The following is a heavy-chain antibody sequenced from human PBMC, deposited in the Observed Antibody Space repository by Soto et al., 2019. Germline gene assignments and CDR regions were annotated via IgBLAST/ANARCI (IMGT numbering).Heavy chain of an antibody. V-gene: IGHV5-10-1*01. CDR2: INPSNSGT. Sequence: GESLKISCMTSGYSFITYWIVWVRQMPGKGLEWVGKINPSNSGTNYNPTFQGHVTMSADRSISTAYLQWSSLKASDSGMYYCARLPYTTSRAPGDWGQGTLVTVSS. D-gene: IGHD2-2*01. J-gene: IGHJ4*02. CDR3: ARLPYTTSRAPGD. CDR1: GYSFITYW.